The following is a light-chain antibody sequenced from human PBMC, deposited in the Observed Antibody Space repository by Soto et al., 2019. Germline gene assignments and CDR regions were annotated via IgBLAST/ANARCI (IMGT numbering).Light chain of an antibody. CDR2: DAT. V-gene: IGKV3-11*01. CDR3: QQRSNWAYT. J-gene: IGKJ2*01. CDR1: QSVSSY. Sequence: EIVLTQSPAPLSLSPGQRATLSCRASQSVSSYLAWYQQKPGQAPRLLIYDATNRATGIPARFSGSGSGTDFTRTISSLEPEDCAGYYCQQRSNWAYTFGRGTKLELK.